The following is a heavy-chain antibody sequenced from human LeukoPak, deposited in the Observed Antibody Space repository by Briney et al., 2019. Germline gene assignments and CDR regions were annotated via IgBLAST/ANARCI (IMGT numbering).Heavy chain of an antibody. CDR1: GFTFSSYE. J-gene: IGHJ3*02. CDR2: ISASGNTI. D-gene: IGHD1-1*01. V-gene: IGHV3-48*03. CDR3: AREVQEAFDI. Sequence: GGSLRLSCAASGFTFSSYEMNWVRQAPGKGLEWVSYISASGNTIYYADSVKGRFTISRDSAKNSLYLQMSGLRAEDTAVYYCAREVQEAFDIWGQGTMVTVSS.